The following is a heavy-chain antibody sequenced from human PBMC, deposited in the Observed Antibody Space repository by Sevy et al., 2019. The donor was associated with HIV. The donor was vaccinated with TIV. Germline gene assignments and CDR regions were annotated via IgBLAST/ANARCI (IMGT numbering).Heavy chain of an antibody. J-gene: IGHJ4*02. CDR2: FDPEDAKT. CDR3: AITREYYSDSSGYFDY. D-gene: IGHD3-22*01. Sequence: ASVKVSCKISGYTLTEFSMHWVRQVPGKGLEWMGSFDPEDAKTIYAQKFQGRVTMTADTSTDTAYMELRSLRSEDTAMYYCAITREYYSDSSGYFDYWGQGTLVSVSS. CDR1: GYTLTEFS. V-gene: IGHV1-24*01.